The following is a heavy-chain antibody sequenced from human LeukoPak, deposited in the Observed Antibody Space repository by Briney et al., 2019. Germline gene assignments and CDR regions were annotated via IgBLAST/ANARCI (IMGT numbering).Heavy chain of an antibody. CDR1: GFTFSSYG. Sequence: GGSLRLSCAASGFTFSSYGMHWVRQAPGKGLEWVAVISYDGSNKYYADSVKGRFTISRDNSKNTLYLQMNSLRAEDTAVYYCARDRIAAGYFDLWGRGTLVTVSS. J-gene: IGHJ2*01. D-gene: IGHD6-13*01. CDR3: ARDRIAAGYFDL. CDR2: ISYDGSNK. V-gene: IGHV3-30*03.